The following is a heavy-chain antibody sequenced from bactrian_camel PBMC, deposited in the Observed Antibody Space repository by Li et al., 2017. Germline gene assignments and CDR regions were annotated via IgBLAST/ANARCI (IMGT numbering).Heavy chain of an antibody. D-gene: IGHD2*01. CDR2: IDSDGRT. CDR3: AAAPYSSCGYDGLLASSVFGY. V-gene: IGHV3S26*01. CDR1: GYTDTTYC. Sequence: HVQLVESGGGSVQSGGSLRLSCAASGYTDTTYCMGWFRQAPGKERERVAVIDSDGRTSYADSVKGRFTISRDNAKNTLYLQMNSLKPEDTAMYYCAAAPYSSCGYDGLLASSVFGYWGQGTQVTVS. J-gene: IGHJ6*01.